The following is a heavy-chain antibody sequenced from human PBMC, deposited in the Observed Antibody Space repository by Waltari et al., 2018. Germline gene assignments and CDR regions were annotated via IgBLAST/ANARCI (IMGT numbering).Heavy chain of an antibody. Sequence: QVQLQESGTGLVKPSETISLTCSVSGASILRGSCWGRIRRPPGRGLEWIGTGYREGRTADNPSRKSPVSMLVDTYKTQFSLRLLSVTAADTAFYDCTRDVAHDSGDFEDNWGQGSLVTSSS. J-gene: IGHJ4*02. CDR3: TRDVAHDSGDFEDN. V-gene: IGHV4-38-2*02. CDR2: GYREGRT. D-gene: IGHD4-17*01. CDR1: GASILRGSC.